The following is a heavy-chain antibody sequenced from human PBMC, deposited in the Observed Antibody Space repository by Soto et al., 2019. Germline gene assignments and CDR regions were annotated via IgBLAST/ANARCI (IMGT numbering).Heavy chain of an antibody. CDR1: GYTFTGYY. D-gene: IGHD2-15*01. CDR3: ARGLAEGWLYGMDV. V-gene: IGHV1-46*01. J-gene: IGHJ6*02. Sequence: ASVKVSCKAFGYTFTGYYMHWVRQAPGQGLEWMGIINPSGGRTSYAQKFQGRVTMTRDTSTSTVYMEVSSLRSEDTAVYYCARGLAEGWLYGMDVWGQGTTVTVSS. CDR2: INPSGGRT.